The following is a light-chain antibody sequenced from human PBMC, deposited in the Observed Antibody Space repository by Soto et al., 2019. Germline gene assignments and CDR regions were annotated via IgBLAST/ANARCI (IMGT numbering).Light chain of an antibody. CDR3: QQYNNWPRT. CDR1: QSVSSN. Sequence: EIVMTQSPATLSVSPGERATLSCRASQSVSSNLAWYQQKPGQAPRLLIYGASTRATGIPARFSGSGSGTEFPLTIRSLQSEDFGVYYCQQYNNWPRTFGQGTKVEIK. J-gene: IGKJ1*01. V-gene: IGKV3-15*01. CDR2: GAS.